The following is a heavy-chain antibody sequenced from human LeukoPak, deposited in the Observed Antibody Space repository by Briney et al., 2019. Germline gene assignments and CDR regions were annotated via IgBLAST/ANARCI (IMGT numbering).Heavy chain of an antibody. D-gene: IGHD4-17*01. J-gene: IGHJ5*02. CDR3: ARGPAVTTGWWFDP. Sequence: SETLSLTCTVSGVSISTYYWSWIRQPPGKGLEWIGYIYYSGTTNYNPSLKSRVTISIDTSKNEFSLKLSSVTAADTAVYYCARGPAVTTGWWFDPWGQGTLVTVSS. CDR1: GVSISTYY. CDR2: IYYSGTT. V-gene: IGHV4-59*12.